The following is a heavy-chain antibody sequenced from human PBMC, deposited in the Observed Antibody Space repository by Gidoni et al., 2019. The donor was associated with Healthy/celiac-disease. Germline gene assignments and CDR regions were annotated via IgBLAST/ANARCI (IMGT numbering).Heavy chain of an antibody. D-gene: IGHD6-13*01. J-gene: IGHJ6*02. V-gene: IGHV1-69*01. CDR2: MIPISCTA. CDR3: AIASGLAAYYYYGMDV. Sequence: GMIPISCTANYAQKFQGRVPITADESTSTAYMELRSLRSEDAAVYYCAIASGLAAYYYYGMDVWGQGTTVTVSS.